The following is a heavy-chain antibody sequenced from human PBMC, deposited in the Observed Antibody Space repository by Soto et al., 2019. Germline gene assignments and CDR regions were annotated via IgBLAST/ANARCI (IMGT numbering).Heavy chain of an antibody. CDR3: AGGDYYHSSGYYFYYYTMDV. Sequence: KPSETLSLTCTVSGGSISSSSYYWGWIRQPPGKGLDWIVNVYYGGSTYYNPSLKSRVTISVETSKSQFSLKLSSVTAADTAVYYCAGGDYYHSSGYYFYYYTMDVWGQGTTVTVSS. V-gene: IGHV4-39*01. J-gene: IGHJ6*02. D-gene: IGHD3-22*01. CDR2: VYYGGST. CDR1: GGSISSSSYY.